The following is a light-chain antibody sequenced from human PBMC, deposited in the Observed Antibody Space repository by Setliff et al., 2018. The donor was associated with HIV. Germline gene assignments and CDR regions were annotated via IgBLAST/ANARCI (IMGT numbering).Light chain of an antibody. Sequence: QSALAQPASVSGSPGQSITISCTGTSSDVGGYNYVSWYQQHPGKVPKLMIYDVSERPSGVSHRFSGSKSGNTASLTISGLQTEDEADYFCASYRSPATYVFGIGTKVTVL. CDR3: ASYRSPATYV. J-gene: IGLJ1*01. V-gene: IGLV2-14*03. CDR2: DVS. CDR1: SSDVGGYNY.